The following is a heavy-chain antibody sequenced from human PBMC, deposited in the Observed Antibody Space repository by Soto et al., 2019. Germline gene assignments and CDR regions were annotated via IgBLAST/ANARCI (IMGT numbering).Heavy chain of an antibody. CDR1: GFTFSSYW. Sequence: PGGSLRLSCAASGFTFSSYWMSWVRQAPGKGLEWVANIKQDGSEKYYVDSVKGRFTISRDNAKNSLYLQMNSLRAEDTAVYYCARDKSARHDYGDYDDLFDYWGQGTLVTVSS. CDR3: ARDKSARHDYGDYDDLFDY. V-gene: IGHV3-7*01. D-gene: IGHD4-17*01. CDR2: IKQDGSEK. J-gene: IGHJ4*02.